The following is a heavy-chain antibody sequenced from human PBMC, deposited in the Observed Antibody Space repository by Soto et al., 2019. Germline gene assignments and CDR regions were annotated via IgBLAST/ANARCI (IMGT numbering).Heavy chain of an antibody. D-gene: IGHD1-1*01. CDR3: ARDNWNSY. J-gene: IGHJ4*02. CDR1: GFTFSTSW. CDR2: VDSGGSST. Sequence: EMQLVESGGDLVQPGGSLRLSCVASGFTFSTSWMHWVRQAPGKGLVWVSRVDSGGSSTNYADSVKGRFTISRDNAKNTLYLQMSSLRAEDTGVYYCARDNWNSYWGQGTRVTVSS. V-gene: IGHV3-74*01.